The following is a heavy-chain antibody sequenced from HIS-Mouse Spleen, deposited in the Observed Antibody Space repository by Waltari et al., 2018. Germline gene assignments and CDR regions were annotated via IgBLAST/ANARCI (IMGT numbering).Heavy chain of an antibody. CDR3: ASPYSSASPYWYFDL. Sequence: QVQLVQSGAEVKKPGASVKVSCKASGYPFTSYGYHGVRQEHGQGLEWIGWMNPNSGNTGYAQKFQGRVTMTRNTSISTAYMELSSLRSEDTAVYYCASPYSSASPYWYFDLWGRGTLVTVSS. V-gene: IGHV1-8*01. CDR1: GYPFTSYG. D-gene: IGHD6-19*01. CDR2: MNPNSGNT. J-gene: IGHJ2*01.